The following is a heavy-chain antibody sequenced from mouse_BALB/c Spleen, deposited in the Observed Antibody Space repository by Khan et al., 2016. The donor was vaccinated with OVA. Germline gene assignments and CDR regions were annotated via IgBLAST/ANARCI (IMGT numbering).Heavy chain of an antibody. J-gene: IGHJ4*01. Sequence: EVELVESGGDLVKPGGSLKLSCAASGFTFSNYGMSWVRQTPDKRLEWVAIISTSDSYTYYPDRVKGRFTLSRDNAKNTRYLQMSSLKSEDTDIYYCARCLYCSCYDYVAMDYWGQGTSVAVSS. CDR3: ARCLYCSCYDYVAMDY. CDR1: GFTFSNYG. D-gene: IGHD1-1*01. V-gene: IGHV5-6*01. CDR2: ISTSDSYT.